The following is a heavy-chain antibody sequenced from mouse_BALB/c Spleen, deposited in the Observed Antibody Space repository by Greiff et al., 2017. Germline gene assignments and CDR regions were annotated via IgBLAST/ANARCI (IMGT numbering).Heavy chain of an antibody. Sequence: EVQRVESGGDLVKPGGSLKLSCAASGFTFSSYGMSWVRQTPDKRLEWVATISSGGSYTYYPDSVKGRFTISRDNAKNTLYLQMSSLKSEDTAMYYCARRDGTSYFDYWGQGTTLTVSS. J-gene: IGHJ2*01. CDR3: ARRDGTSYFDY. D-gene: IGHD4-1*01. V-gene: IGHV5-6*01. CDR2: ISSGGSYT. CDR1: GFTFSSYG.